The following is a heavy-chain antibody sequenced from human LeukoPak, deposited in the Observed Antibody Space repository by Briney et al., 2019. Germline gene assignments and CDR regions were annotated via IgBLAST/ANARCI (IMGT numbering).Heavy chain of an antibody. CDR3: ARMTVTTPFDY. J-gene: IGHJ4*02. V-gene: IGHV4-61*02. CDR2: IYTSGST. CDR1: GGSISSGSYY. Sequence: NPSQTLSLTCTVSGGSISSGSYYWSWIRQPAGKGLEWIGRIYTSGSTNYNPSLKSRVTISVDTSKNQFSLKLSSVTAADTAVYYCARMTVTTPFDYWGQGTLVTVSS. D-gene: IGHD4-11*01.